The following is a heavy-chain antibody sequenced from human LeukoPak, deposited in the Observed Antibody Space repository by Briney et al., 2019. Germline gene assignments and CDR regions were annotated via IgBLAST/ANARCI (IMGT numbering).Heavy chain of an antibody. J-gene: IGHJ6*03. V-gene: IGHV3-7*01. CDR1: GFTFSSYW. CDR2: IKQDGSEK. Sequence: GGSLRLSCAASGFTFSSYWMSWVRQAPGKGLEWVANIKQDGSEKYYVDSVKGRFTISRDNTKNSLYLQMNSLRAEDTAVYYRARTLYSSSWYYYYYYMDVWGKGTTVTVSS. CDR3: ARTLYSSSWYYYYYYMDV. D-gene: IGHD6-13*01.